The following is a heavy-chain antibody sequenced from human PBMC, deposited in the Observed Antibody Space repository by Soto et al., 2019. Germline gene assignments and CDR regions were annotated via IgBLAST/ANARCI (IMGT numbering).Heavy chain of an antibody. J-gene: IGHJ4*01. CDR2: MNPNSGNT. CDR1: GYTFTGYD. V-gene: IGHV1-8*01. D-gene: IGHD1-26*01. Sequence: QAQLVQSGAEVKKPGGSVKVSCKASGYTFTGYDINRVRQATGQGREWMGWMNPNSGNTGYAQNFQGRVTMTRDNSITTAYMELTSLRDDDSAVYYCAGEKVGTTGIDFWGQGTLLTVSS. CDR3: AGEKVGTTGIDF.